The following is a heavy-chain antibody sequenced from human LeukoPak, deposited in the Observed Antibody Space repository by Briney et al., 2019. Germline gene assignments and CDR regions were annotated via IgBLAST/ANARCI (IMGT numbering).Heavy chain of an antibody. CDR3: AREDYCSGGSCYSGYFQH. CDR2: IYYSGTT. J-gene: IGHJ1*01. CDR1: GGSISSYH. V-gene: IGHV4-59*01. D-gene: IGHD2-15*01. Sequence: SETLSRTCSGSGGSISSYHWSWIRQPPGKGLEWIGYIYYSGTTNYNPSLKSRVTISVDTSKNQFSLKLSSVTAADTAVYYCAREDYCSGGSCYSGYFQHSGQGTLVTVSS.